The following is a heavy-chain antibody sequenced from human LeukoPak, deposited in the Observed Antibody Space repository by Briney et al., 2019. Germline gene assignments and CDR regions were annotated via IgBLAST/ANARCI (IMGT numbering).Heavy chain of an antibody. CDR3: ARAVETAMVFDY. CDR2: IYYSGST. J-gene: IGHJ4*02. D-gene: IGHD5-18*01. V-gene: IGHV4-59*01. CDR1: GGSISSYY. Sequence: SETLSLTCTVSGGSISSYYWSWIRQPPGKGLEWIGYIYYSGSTNYNPSLKGRDTISVDTSKNQFSLKLSSVTAADTAVYYCARAVETAMVFDYWGQGTLVTVSS.